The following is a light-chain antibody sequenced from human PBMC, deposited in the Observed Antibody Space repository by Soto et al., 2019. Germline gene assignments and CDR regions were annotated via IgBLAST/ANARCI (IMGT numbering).Light chain of an antibody. Sequence: DIQMTQSPSSLSASVGDRVTITCRASQSISSYLNWYQHKPGKAPKFLIYGASNLQSGVPSRFSGSGSGTDFTLTISSLQPEDFATYYCQQSYSTPFTFGPGTKVDVK. CDR3: QQSYSTPFT. CDR1: QSISSY. J-gene: IGKJ3*01. CDR2: GAS. V-gene: IGKV1-39*01.